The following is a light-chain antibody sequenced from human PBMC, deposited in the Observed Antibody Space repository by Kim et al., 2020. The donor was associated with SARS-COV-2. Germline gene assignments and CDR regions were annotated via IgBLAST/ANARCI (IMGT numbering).Light chain of an antibody. CDR1: KLGDKY. CDR2: QDR. V-gene: IGLV3-1*01. Sequence: VSQGQTASITCSGDKLGDKYASWYQQKPGQSPVLVIYQDRKRPSGIPERFSGSNSGNTATLTISGTQAMDEADYYCQAWDSSTWVFGGGTQLTVL. CDR3: QAWDSSTWV. J-gene: IGLJ3*02.